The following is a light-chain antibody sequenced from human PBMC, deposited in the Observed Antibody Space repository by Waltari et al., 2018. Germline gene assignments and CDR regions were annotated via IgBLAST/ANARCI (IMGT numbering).Light chain of an antibody. CDR2: EDT. J-gene: IGLJ1*01. CDR3: YSSDSTGLRV. Sequence: SYELTQTPSVSVSPGQTARITCSGHELPRKYAYWFQQKSGQAPRLVIYEDTKRPSGIPGRFYGSSSGTVATLTITGAQVDDEADYYCYSSDSTGLRVFGGGTTVVVL. CDR1: ELPRKY. V-gene: IGLV3-10*01.